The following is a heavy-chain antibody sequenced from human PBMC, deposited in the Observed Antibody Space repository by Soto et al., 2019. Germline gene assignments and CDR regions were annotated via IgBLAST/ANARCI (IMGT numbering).Heavy chain of an antibody. V-gene: IGHV3-21*01. CDR3: AREDYYDSSGPAYDAFDI. D-gene: IGHD3-22*01. CDR1: GFTFSSYS. Sequence: GGSLILSCAASGFTFSSYSMNWVRQAPGKGLEWVSSISSSSSYIYYADSVKGRFTISRDNAKNSLYLQMNSLRAEDTAVYYCAREDYYDSSGPAYDAFDIWGQGTMVTVSS. CDR2: ISSSSSYI. J-gene: IGHJ3*02.